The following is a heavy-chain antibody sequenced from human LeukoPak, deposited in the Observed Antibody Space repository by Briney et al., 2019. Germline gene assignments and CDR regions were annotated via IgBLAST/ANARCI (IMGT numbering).Heavy chain of an antibody. V-gene: IGHV3-7*03. CDR3: ARRALRYCSSTSCPAQYYGVDV. J-gene: IGHJ6*04. Sequence: PGGSLRLSCAASGFIFSSYWMSWVREAPGKGLEGVANIKEDGSEKYYVDSVKGRFTISRDNAKSSLYLQTNSLRAADTAVYYCARRALRYCSSTSCPAQYYGVDVWGKGTTVTVSS. CDR1: GFIFSSYW. CDR2: IKEDGSEK. D-gene: IGHD2-2*01.